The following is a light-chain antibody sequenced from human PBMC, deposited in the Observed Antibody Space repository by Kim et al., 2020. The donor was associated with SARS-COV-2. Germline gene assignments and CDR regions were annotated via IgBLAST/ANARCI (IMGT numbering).Light chain of an antibody. CDR2: GAS. CDR1: QSVGRN. Sequence: SPGERATLSCSARQSVGRNLAGYQQKAGQAPRLLIYGASTRATGIPARFSGSGSGTEFTLTISSLQSEDFAVFYCQQYTNWPLMYTFGQGTKLEI. V-gene: IGKV3-15*01. J-gene: IGKJ2*01. CDR3: QQYTNWPLMYT.